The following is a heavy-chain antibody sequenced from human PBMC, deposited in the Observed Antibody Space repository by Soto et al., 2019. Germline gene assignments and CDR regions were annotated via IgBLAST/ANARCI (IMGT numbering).Heavy chain of an antibody. D-gene: IGHD3-22*01. Sequence: EVQLMESGGDLVQPGGSLRLSCAASGFTFSNYWMSWVRRAPGKGLEWVADINQDGSEKYYVDSVKGRFTISRDNADNSLYLHMDSLRVEDTAVHYCARLVLHDYDNSGFWIYWGQGAPVTVSS. CDR3: ARLVLHDYDNSGFWIY. CDR1: GFTFSNYW. V-gene: IGHV3-7*01. CDR2: INQDGSEK. J-gene: IGHJ4*02.